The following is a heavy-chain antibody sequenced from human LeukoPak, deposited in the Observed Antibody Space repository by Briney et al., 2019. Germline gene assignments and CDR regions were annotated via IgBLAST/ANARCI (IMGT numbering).Heavy chain of an antibody. CDR3: ARGGSSGWYGSNWFDP. Sequence: ASVTVSCKTSGYTFSDYYIHWIRQAPGQGLEWVGWINPNSGDTDYARKFQGRVTVTRDTSISTAYMELSRLRSDDTAVYYCARGGSSGWYGSNWFDPWGQGTLVTVSS. D-gene: IGHD6-19*01. J-gene: IGHJ5*02. V-gene: IGHV1-2*02. CDR2: INPNSGDT. CDR1: GYTFSDYY.